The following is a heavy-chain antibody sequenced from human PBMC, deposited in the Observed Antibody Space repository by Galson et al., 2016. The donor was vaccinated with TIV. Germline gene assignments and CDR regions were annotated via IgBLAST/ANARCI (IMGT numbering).Heavy chain of an antibody. V-gene: IGHV3-7*01. CDR3: ARGNDPGATYSLDY. Sequence: SLRLSCAASGFTFRRHWMSWVRQAPGKGLEWVANIKQDGDYKYYVDSVKGRFTISRDNAKNSLYLQMNSLRAEDTAVYYCARGNDPGATYSLDYWGQGTMVTVSS. D-gene: IGHD1-1*01. CDR1: GFTFRRHW. J-gene: IGHJ4*02. CDR2: IKQDGDYK.